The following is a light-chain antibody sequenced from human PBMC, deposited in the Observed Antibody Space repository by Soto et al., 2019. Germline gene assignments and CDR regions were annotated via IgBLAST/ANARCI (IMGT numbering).Light chain of an antibody. CDR3: SSYPISSTLGV. Sequence: QSALTQPASVSGSPGQSITISCTGTSSDVGSYNYVSWYQQHPGKAPKLMIYDVSNRPSGVSNRFSGSKSGNTASLTISGLQAEDEADYYCSSYPISSTLGVFGGGTKLTVL. CDR2: DVS. J-gene: IGLJ2*01. V-gene: IGLV2-14*01. CDR1: SSDVGSYNY.